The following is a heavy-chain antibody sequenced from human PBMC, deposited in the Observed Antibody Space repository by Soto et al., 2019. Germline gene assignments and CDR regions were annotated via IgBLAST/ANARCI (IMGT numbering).Heavy chain of an antibody. CDR1: GFTFSTTW. J-gene: IGHJ4*02. Sequence: PGGSLRLSCAASGFTFSTTWMSWVRQAPGRGLEWVGRIKSNNEGGTADYAAPVKGRFTVSRDDSKTTLFLQMNSLGAEDTAVYYCTTRFCGGNGCYSDDYFDYWGQGTLVTVSS. CDR2: IKSNNEGGTA. V-gene: IGHV3-15*01. D-gene: IGHD2-15*01. CDR3: TTRFCGGNGCYSDDYFDY.